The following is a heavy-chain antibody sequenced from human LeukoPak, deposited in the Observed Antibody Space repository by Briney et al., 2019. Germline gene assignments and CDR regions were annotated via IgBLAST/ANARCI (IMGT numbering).Heavy chain of an antibody. CDR2: INHSGST. CDR3: ARGVASGAFDI. CDR1: GGSFSGYY. Sequence: PSETLSLTCAVYGGSFSGYYWSWIRQPPGKGLEWIGEINHSGSTNYNPSLKSRVTISVDTSKNQFSLKLSSVTAADTAVYYCARGVASGAFDIWGQGTMVTVSS. V-gene: IGHV4-34*01. J-gene: IGHJ3*02. D-gene: IGHD6-25*01.